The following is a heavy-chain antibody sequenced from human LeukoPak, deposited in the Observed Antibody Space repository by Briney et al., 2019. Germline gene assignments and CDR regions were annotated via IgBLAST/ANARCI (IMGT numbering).Heavy chain of an antibody. J-gene: IGHJ4*02. V-gene: IGHV4-38-2*02. D-gene: IGHD3-22*01. Sequence: SETLSLTCTVSGYSISSGYYWGWIRQPPGKGLEWIGSIYYSGSTYYNPSLKSRVTISVDTSKNQFSLKLSSVTAADTAVYYCARLTPGWYYYDSSGYYFDYWGQGTLVTVSS. CDR2: IYYSGST. CDR1: GYSISSGYY. CDR3: ARLTPGWYYYDSSGYYFDY.